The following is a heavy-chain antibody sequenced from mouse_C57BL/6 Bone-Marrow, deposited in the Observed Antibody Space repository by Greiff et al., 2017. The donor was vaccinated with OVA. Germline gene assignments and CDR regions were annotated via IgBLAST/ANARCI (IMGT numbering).Heavy chain of an antibody. CDR2: FHPYNDDT. CDR3: ARAGNLYGSSYPGFAY. Sequence: VQLQQSGPELVKPGASVKMSCKASGYTFTTYPIEWMKQNHGKSLEWIGNFHPYNDDTKYNEKFKGKATLTVEKSSSTVYLELSRLTSDDSAVYYCARAGNLYGSSYPGFAYWGQGTLVTVSA. V-gene: IGHV1-47*01. D-gene: IGHD1-1*01. CDR1: GYTFTTYP. J-gene: IGHJ3*01.